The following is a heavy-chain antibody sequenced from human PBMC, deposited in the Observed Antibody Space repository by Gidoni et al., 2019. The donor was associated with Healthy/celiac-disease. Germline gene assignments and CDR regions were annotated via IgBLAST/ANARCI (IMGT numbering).Heavy chain of an antibody. Sequence: QVQLVQSGAEVKKPGASVKVSCKASGYTFTGYYVHWVRQAPGEGLEWMGWINPNSGGTSYAQKFQCRVTVTTDTSISTAYMELSRLTSDDTAVYYCARDFFDSSSYRNCFDPWGQGTLVTVSS. V-gene: IGHV1-2*02. D-gene: IGHD3-22*01. CDR1: GYTFTGYY. CDR2: INPNSGGT. J-gene: IGHJ5*02. CDR3: ARDFFDSSSYRNCFDP.